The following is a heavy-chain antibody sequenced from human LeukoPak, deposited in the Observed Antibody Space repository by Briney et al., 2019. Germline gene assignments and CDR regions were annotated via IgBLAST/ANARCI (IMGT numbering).Heavy chain of an antibody. V-gene: IGHV4-39*01. CDR2: IYYSGST. D-gene: IGHD3-22*01. CDR3: ARPQYYYDSSGYDDAFDI. J-gene: IGHJ3*02. Sequence: SETLTLTCAVSGGSISSNSYYWGWIRQPPGKGLEWIGSIYYSGSTYYNPSLKSRVTISVDTSKNQFSLKLSSVTAADTAVYYCARPQYYYDSSGYDDAFDIWGQGTMVTVSS. CDR1: GGSISSNSYY.